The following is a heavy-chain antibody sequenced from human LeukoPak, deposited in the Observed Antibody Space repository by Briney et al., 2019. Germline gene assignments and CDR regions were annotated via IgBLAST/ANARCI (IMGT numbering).Heavy chain of an antibody. CDR2: VYYGRIT. Sequence: PSETLSLTCTVPAGSFISSSHHWGWIRQSPGKGLEWIGTVYYGRITYYNPSLDGRVTISLDTSANHFSLQLNSVTAADTAVYYCVRHDGRGGATMGAFDSWGQGSLVTVSS. J-gene: IGHJ5*01. D-gene: IGHD5-12*01. CDR1: AGSFISSSHH. V-gene: IGHV4-39*01. CDR3: VRHDGRGGATMGAFDS.